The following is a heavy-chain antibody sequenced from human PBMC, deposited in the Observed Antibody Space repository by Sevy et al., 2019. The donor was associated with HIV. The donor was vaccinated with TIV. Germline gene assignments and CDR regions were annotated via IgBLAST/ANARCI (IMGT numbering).Heavy chain of an antibody. D-gene: IGHD6-19*01. J-gene: IGHJ4*02. CDR1: GFTFNTHA. CDR3: AREGGYTSAWSPGNH. CDR2: ISYDGIIK. Sequence: GGFLRLSCAASGFTFNTHAMHWVRQAPGKGLEWVALISYDGIIKYYADSVKGRLTISRDNSKNTLSLQMNSLRVEDTAVDYCAREGGYTSAWSPGNHWGQGTLVTVSS. V-gene: IGHV3-30*04.